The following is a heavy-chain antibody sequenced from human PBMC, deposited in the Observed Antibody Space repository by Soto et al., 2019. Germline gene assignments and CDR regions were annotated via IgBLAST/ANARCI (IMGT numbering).Heavy chain of an antibody. J-gene: IGHJ5*02. V-gene: IGHV4-59*12. CDR3: ARSPAYGDYANLDT. D-gene: IGHD4-17*01. Sequence: SETLSLTCTVSGGSISSYYWSWIRQPPGKGLEWIGYIYYSGSTNYNPSLKSRVTISVDTSKNQFSLKLSSVTAADTAVYYCARSPAYGDYANLDTWGQGTLVTVSS. CDR1: GGSISSYY. CDR2: IYYSGST.